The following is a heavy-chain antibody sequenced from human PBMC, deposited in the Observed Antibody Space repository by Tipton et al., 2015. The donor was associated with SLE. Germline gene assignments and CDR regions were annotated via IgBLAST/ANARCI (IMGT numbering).Heavy chain of an antibody. CDR3: ARQGGRQWFDP. Sequence: QVQLVQSGGGVVQPGTSVRLSCAASGFDFIGYAMHWVRQAPGKGLEWVAVISYDGSQEFYGDSLKGRVTISRDNSKNKLYLQMNSLRLDDTAVYYCARQGGRQWFDPWGQGTLVTVSS. D-gene: IGHD3-16*01. CDR1: GFDFIGYA. V-gene: IGHV3-30*03. CDR2: ISYDGSQE. J-gene: IGHJ5*02.